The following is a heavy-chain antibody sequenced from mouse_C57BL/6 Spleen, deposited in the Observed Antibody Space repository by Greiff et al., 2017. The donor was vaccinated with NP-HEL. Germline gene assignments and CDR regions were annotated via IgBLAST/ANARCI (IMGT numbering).Heavy chain of an antibody. CDR2: IYPGSGNT. CDR3: ARDDYGAWFAY. Sequence: VQLQQSGPELVKPGASVKISCKASGYSFTSYYIHWVKQRPGQGLEWIGWIYPGSGNTKYNEKFKGKATLTADTSSSTAYMQLSSLTSEDSAVYYCARDDYGAWFAYWGQGTLVTVSA. V-gene: IGHV1-66*01. J-gene: IGHJ3*01. D-gene: IGHD2-4*01. CDR1: GYSFTSYY.